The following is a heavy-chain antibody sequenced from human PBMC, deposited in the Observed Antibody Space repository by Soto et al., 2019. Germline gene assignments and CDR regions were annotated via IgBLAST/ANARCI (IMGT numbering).Heavy chain of an antibody. CDR3: ARELQGLYYFDF. V-gene: IGHV1-3*01. CDR2: INAGNGDT. Sequence: ASVKVSCKTSGYSFTSYAMHWVRPAPGQRLGWMGWINAGNGDTKYSQKFQGRVTITRDTSADTDFMELSSLRSEDTAIYYCARELQGLYYFDFWGQGTLVTVSS. J-gene: IGHJ4*02. D-gene: IGHD4-4*01. CDR1: GYSFTSYA.